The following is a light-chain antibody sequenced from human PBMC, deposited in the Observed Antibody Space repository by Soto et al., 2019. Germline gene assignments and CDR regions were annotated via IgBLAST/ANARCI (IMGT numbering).Light chain of an antibody. CDR1: QSVSSN. Sequence: EIVMTQSPATLSVSPGERATLSCRASQSVSSNLAWYQQKPGQAPRLLIYGASTRATGIPARFSGSGSGTEFTLTISSRQSEYFAVDYCQQYNKWSPLTFGKGTKVEIK. J-gene: IGKJ1*01. V-gene: IGKV3-15*01. CDR3: QQYNKWSPLT. CDR2: GAS.